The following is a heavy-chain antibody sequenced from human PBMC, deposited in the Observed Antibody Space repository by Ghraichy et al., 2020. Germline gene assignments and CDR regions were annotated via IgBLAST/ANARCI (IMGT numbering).Heavy chain of an antibody. V-gene: IGHV1-58*01. J-gene: IGHJ6*02. D-gene: IGHD2-2*01. Sequence: SVKVSCKASGFNFTNSAVKWERQGRGQRLEWIGWIVVGSGNTNYAQKFQERVTITGDMSTSTAYMELSSLRSEDTAVYYCAARRGGYCSSTSCQYYYNYGMDVWGQGTMVSVSS. CDR2: IVVGSGNT. CDR1: GFNFTNSA. CDR3: AARRGGYCSSTSCQYYYNYGMDV.